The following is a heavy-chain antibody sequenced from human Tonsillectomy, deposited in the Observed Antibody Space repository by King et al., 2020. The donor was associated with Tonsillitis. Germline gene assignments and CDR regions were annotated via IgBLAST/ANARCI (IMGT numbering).Heavy chain of an antibody. V-gene: IGHV3-23*04. J-gene: IGHJ6*02. D-gene: IGHD2-2*02. CDR3: AKDPWVCSSTSCYTRPYGMDV. Sequence: EVQLVESGGGLVQPGGSLRLSCAASGFTFSSYAMSWVRQAPGKGLEWVSAISGSGGSTYYADSVKGRFTISRDNSKNTLYLQMNSLRAEDTAVYYCAKDPWVCSSTSCYTRPYGMDVWGQGTTVTVSS. CDR1: GFTFSSYA. CDR2: ISGSGGST.